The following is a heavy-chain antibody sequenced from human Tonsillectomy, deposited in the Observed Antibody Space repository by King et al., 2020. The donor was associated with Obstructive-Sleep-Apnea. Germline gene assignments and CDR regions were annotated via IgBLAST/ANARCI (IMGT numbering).Heavy chain of an antibody. Sequence: QVQLQESGPGLVKPSGTLSLTCAVSGASISSNNWWSWVRQPPGKGLEWIGEIYHRGSTNYNPSLKSRVTISVDKSQNQFSLKLTSVTAADTAVYYSAREAPIYRYGMDVWGQGTTVTVSS. D-gene: IGHD2-2*02. J-gene: IGHJ6*02. CDR2: IYHRGST. CDR1: GASISSNNW. V-gene: IGHV4-4*02. CDR3: AREAPIYRYGMDV.